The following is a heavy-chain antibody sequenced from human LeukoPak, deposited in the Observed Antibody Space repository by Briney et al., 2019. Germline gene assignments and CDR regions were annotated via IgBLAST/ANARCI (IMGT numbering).Heavy chain of an antibody. CDR1: GGSFSGYY. V-gene: IGHV4-34*01. CDR2: INHSGST. D-gene: IGHD3-22*01. J-gene: IGHJ5*02. Sequence: SETLSLTCAVYGGSFSGYYWSWIRQPPGKGLEWIGEINHSGSTNYNPSLKSRVTISVDTSKNQFSLKLSSVTAADTAVYYCARGFRMTYYYDSSGRTRDNWFDPWGQGTLVTVSS. CDR3: ARGFRMTYYYDSSGRTRDNWFDP.